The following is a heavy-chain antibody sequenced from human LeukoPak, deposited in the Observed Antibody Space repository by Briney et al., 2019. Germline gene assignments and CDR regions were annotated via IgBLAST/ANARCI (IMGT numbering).Heavy chain of an antibody. CDR2: INHSGST. CDR3: ARGRANYYDSSGSARTFDI. Sequence: SETLSLTCAVYGGSFSGYYWSWIRQPPGKGLEWIGEINHSGSTNYNPSLKRRVTISVDTSKNQFSLKLSSVTAADTAVYYCARGRANYYDSSGSARTFDIWGQGTMVTVSS. V-gene: IGHV4-34*01. CDR1: GGSFSGYY. D-gene: IGHD3-22*01. J-gene: IGHJ3*02.